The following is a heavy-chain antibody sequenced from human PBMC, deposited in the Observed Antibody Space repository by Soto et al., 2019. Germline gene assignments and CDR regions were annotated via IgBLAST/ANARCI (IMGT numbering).Heavy chain of an antibody. CDR1: GFSFSGYA. V-gene: IGHV3-23*01. CDR3: AKAGGGYTKWHCDS. D-gene: IGHD5-12*01. CDR2: ISGSGATT. J-gene: IGHJ5*01. Sequence: EVQLLESGGGSVQPGGSLRLSCAASGFSFSGYAMAWVRQAPGKGLEWVSGISGSGATTYYADYVNGQCTVSRDNSKNTLSLQVNRMSAEDTAVYYCAKAGGGYTKWHCDSWGHGSLVNISS.